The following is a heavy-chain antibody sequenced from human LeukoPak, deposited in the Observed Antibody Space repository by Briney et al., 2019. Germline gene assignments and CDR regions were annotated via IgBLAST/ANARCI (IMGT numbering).Heavy chain of an antibody. CDR2: INPNSGGT. CDR3: ARDLGLVGYYDSSGYSRGYDY. V-gene: IGHV1-2*02. D-gene: IGHD3-22*01. CDR1: GYTFTGYY. J-gene: IGHJ4*02. Sequence: ASVKVSCKASGYTFTGYYMHWVRQAPGQGLEWMGWINPNSGGTNYAQKFQGRVTMTRDTSISTAYMELSRLRSDDTAVYYCARDLGLVGYYDSSGYSRGYDYWGQGTLVTVSS.